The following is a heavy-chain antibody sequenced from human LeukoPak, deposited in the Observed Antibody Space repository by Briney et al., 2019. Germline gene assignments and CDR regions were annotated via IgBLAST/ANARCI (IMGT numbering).Heavy chain of an antibody. Sequence: TGYVQKFQGRVTMTRDTSISTAYMELSSLRSEDTAVYYCARWRRYFDLWGRGTLVTVSS. J-gene: IGHJ2*01. V-gene: IGHV1-8*01. CDR2: T. CDR3: ARWRRYFDL.